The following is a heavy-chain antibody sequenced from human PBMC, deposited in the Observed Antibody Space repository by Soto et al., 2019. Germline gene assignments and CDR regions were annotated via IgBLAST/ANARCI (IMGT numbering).Heavy chain of an antibody. CDR3: ARSQGGSSSLDIYYYCCSGMDV. D-gene: IGHD2-15*01. CDR1: GGNFSSYA. V-gene: IGHV1-69*01. CDR2: IIPIFGTA. J-gene: IGHJ6*02. Sequence: QVQLVQSGAEVKKPWSSVKVSCKAPGGNFSSYAISWVRQAPGQGLEWMGGIIPIFGTANYAQKCEGRVTITADESTSTGYMELSSLRSEDTAVYYCARSQGGSSSLDIYYYCCSGMDVWGQGNTVTVSS.